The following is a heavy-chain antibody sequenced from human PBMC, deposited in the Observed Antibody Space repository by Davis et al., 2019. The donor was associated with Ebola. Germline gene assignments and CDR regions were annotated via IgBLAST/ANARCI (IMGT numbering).Heavy chain of an antibody. J-gene: IGHJ4*02. Sequence: GESLKISCVASGFTFKHYWMHWVRRVPGKGLVWVSRINHDGTSTDYAASVKGRFTISRDNDKNTLYLEMSSLTADDTAVYYCSRDVQFEFYDYWGQGTLVTVSS. V-gene: IGHV3-74*01. CDR1: GFTFKHYW. CDR2: INHDGTST. CDR3: SRDVQFEFYDY. D-gene: IGHD3-10*01.